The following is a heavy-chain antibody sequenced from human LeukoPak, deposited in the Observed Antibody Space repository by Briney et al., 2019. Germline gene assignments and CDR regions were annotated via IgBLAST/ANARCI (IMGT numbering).Heavy chain of an antibody. V-gene: IGHV3-30-3*01. CDR3: ARPYSSGWYGDFDY. J-gene: IGHJ4*02. CDR2: ISYDGSNK. Sequence: PGGSLRLPCAASGFTFSSYAMHWVRQAPGKGLEWVAVISYDGSNKYYADSVKGRFTISRDNSKNTLYLQMNSLRPEDTAVYYCARPYSSGWYGDFDYWGQGTLVTVSS. CDR1: GFTFSSYA. D-gene: IGHD6-19*01.